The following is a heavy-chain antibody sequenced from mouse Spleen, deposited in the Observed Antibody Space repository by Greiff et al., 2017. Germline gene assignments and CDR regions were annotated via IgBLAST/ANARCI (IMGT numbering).Heavy chain of an antibody. Sequence: VKLQESGPGLVAPSQSLSITCTVSGFSLTDYGVSWIRQPPGKGLEWLGVIWGGGSTNYNSALKSRLSISKDNSKSQVFLKMNSLQTDDTAMYYCAKHRTTAGRFAYWGQGTLVTVSA. J-gene: IGHJ3*01. CDR1: GFSLTDYG. D-gene: IGHD1-2*01. CDR3: AKHRTTAGRFAY. V-gene: IGHV2-6-5*01. CDR2: IWGGGST.